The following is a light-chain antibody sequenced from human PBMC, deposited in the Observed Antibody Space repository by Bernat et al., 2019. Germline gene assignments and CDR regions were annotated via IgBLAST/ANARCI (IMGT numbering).Light chain of an antibody. CDR2: RIS. J-gene: IGKJ1*01. CDR3: MQATPFPWT. CDR1: ESLVHSNGNTY. V-gene: IGKV2-24*01. Sequence: DIVMTQTPLFSPVTLGQPASISCRSSESLVHSNGNTYLTWLHQRPGQPPRLLIYRISNRFSALPVRFSGSGAGTDFTLNSSRVEADDVWVYYCMQATPFPWTFGQGSKVEIK.